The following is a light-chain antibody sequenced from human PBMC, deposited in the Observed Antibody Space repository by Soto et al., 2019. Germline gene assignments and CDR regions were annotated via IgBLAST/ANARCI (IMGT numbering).Light chain of an antibody. CDR2: GNN. V-gene: IGLV1-40*01. J-gene: IGLJ1*01. CDR3: SSFADNNNWV. CDR1: SSNIGANYA. Sequence: QSVLTQPPSVSGAPGQRVTISCTGTSSNIGANYAVHWYQQHPGTGPRLLIYGNNRRPSGVPDRFSASKSGNTASLTVSGLQAEDEADYYCSSFADNNNWVFGTGTKLTVL.